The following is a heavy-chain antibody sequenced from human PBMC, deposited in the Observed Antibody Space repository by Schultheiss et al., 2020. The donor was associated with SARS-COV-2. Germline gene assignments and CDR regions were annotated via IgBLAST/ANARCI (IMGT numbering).Heavy chain of an antibody. V-gene: IGHV3-74*01. CDR3: AKDIGQRYYDSSGYSDAAFDY. CDR2: INSDGSST. J-gene: IGHJ4*02. D-gene: IGHD3-22*01. Sequence: GGSLRLSCAASGFTFSSYWMHWVRQAPGKGLVWVSRINSDGSSTSYADSVKGRFTISRDNAKNTLYLQMNSLRAEDTALYYCAKDIGQRYYDSSGYSDAAFDYWGQGTLVTVSS. CDR1: GFTFSSYW.